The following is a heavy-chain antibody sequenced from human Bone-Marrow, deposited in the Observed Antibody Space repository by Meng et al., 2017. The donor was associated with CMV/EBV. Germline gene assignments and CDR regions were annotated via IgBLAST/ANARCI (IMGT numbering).Heavy chain of an antibody. CDR3: ARDPYTCDCWSGYYGMDV. CDR1: GFTFSSYS. V-gene: IGHV3-21*01. CDR2: ISSSSSYI. D-gene: IGHD3-3*01. Sequence: GESLKISCAASGFTFSSYSMNWVRQAPGKGLEWVSSISSSSSYIYYADSVKGRFTISRDNAKNSLYLQMSSLRADETAVYYCARDPYTCDCWSGYYGMDVWGQGTTVTVSS. J-gene: IGHJ6*02.